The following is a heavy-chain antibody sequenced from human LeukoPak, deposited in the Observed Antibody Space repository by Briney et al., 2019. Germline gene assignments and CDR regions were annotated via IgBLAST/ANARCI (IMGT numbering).Heavy chain of an antibody. D-gene: IGHD6-13*01. J-gene: IGHJ4*02. Sequence: SETLSLTCAVYGGSFSDYYWTWLRQSPGKGLEWIGEINHSGSTNYNPSLKSRVTISVDTSKKQYSLKLNSVTAADTAVYYCARDFRYSSSWHEVGVTSRRGYWGQGTLVTVSS. CDR1: GGSFSDYY. CDR3: ARDFRYSSSWHEVGVTSRRGY. CDR2: INHSGST. V-gene: IGHV4-34*01.